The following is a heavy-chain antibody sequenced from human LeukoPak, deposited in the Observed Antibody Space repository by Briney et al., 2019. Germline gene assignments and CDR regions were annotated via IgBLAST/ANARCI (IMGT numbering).Heavy chain of an antibody. V-gene: IGHV1-69*13. CDR3: ARGTSGWYGVGY. J-gene: IGHJ4*02. D-gene: IGHD6-19*01. Sequence: SVKVSCKASGGTFSSYAISWVRQAPGQGLEWMGGIIPIFGTANYAQKFQGRVTTTADESTSTAYMELSSLRSEDTAVYYCARGTSGWYGVGYWGQGTLVTVSS. CDR1: GGTFSSYA. CDR2: IIPIFGTA.